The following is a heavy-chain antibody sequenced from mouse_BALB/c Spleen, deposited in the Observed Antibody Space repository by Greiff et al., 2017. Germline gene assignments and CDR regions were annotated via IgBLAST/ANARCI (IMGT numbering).Heavy chain of an antibody. D-gene: IGHD4-1*01. Sequence: EVQGVESGGGLVKPGGSLKLSCAASGFTFSSYTMSWVRQTPEKRLEWVAYISNGGGSTYYPDTVKGRFTISRDNAKNTLYLQMSSLKSEDTAIDYCARLTGTKYYIDYWGQGTTLTVSS. V-gene: IGHV5-12-2*01. CDR1: GFTFSSYT. CDR3: ARLTGTKYYIDY. CDR2: ISNGGGST. J-gene: IGHJ2*01.